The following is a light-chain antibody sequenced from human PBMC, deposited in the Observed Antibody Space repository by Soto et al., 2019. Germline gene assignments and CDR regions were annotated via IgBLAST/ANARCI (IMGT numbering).Light chain of an antibody. V-gene: IGKV3-20*01. Sequence: EIVLTQSPGTLSLSPGERSTLSFSSSQSVRSSYLAWYQQKPGQAPRLLMYGASSRATGIPDRFSGSGSGTEFTLTISSLQSEDVAVYYCQQYNKWPLTFGGGTKVDI. CDR1: QSVRSSY. CDR3: QQYNKWPLT. CDR2: GAS. J-gene: IGKJ4*01.